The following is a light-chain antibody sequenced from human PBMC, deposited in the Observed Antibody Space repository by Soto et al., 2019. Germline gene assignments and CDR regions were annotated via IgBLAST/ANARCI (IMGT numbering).Light chain of an antibody. CDR1: SRHVGSYNL. Sequence: QSVLTQPDSVSGSPGQSITISCTGTSRHVGSYNLVSWFQQLPGEVPKLMIYEGTKRPSGVSDRFSGSKSGNTASLTISGLQAEDEADYYCFSYAGNSVYVFGTGTKVTVL. V-gene: IGLV2-23*01. CDR3: FSYAGNSVYV. J-gene: IGLJ1*01. CDR2: EGT.